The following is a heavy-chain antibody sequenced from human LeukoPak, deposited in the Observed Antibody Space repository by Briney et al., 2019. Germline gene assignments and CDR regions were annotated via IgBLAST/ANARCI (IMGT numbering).Heavy chain of an antibody. Sequence: SETLSLTCTVSGGSISSYYWSWIRQPPGKGLEWIGYIYYSGSTNYNPSLKSRVTISVDTSKNQFSLKLSSVTAADTAVYYCARGGQWEPHLDYWGQGTLVTVSS. D-gene: IGHD1-26*01. CDR1: GGSISSYY. V-gene: IGHV4-59*01. CDR2: IYYSGST. CDR3: ARGGQWEPHLDY. J-gene: IGHJ4*02.